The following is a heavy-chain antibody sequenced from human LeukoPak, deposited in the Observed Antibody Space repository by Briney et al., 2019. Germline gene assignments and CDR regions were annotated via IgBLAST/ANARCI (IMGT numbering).Heavy chain of an antibody. J-gene: IGHJ4*02. CDR1: GGTFSSYA. CDR3: ARALEGYCTNGVCWNFDY. CDR2: IIPIFGTA. Sequence: EASVKVSCKASGGTFSSYAISWVRQAPGQGLEWMGGIIPIFGTANYAQKFQGRVTITTDESTSTAYMELSSLRSEDTAVYYCARALEGYCTNGVCWNFDYWGQGTLVTVSS. V-gene: IGHV1-69*05. D-gene: IGHD2-8*01.